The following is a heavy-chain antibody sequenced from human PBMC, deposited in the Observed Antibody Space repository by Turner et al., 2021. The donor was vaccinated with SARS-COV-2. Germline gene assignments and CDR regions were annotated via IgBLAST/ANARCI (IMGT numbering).Heavy chain of an antibody. CDR2: IKEDGSEK. CDR1: GFTFNNYW. J-gene: IGHJ1*01. Sequence: EVQLVETGGGFIQPGGSLRLSCAASGFTFNNYWMTWVRQAPGKGLEWVANIKEDGSEKYYVDSVKGRFTISRDNAKNSMYLQMNTLRAEDTAVYYCARPYSSGWYINFIFWGQGTLVTVSS. V-gene: IGHV3-7*01. D-gene: IGHD6-19*01. CDR3: ARPYSSGWYINFIF.